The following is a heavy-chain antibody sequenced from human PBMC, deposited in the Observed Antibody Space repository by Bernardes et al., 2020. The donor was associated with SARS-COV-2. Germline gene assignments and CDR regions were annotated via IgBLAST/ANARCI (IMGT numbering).Heavy chain of an antibody. J-gene: IGHJ3*02. CDR1: GFTFSSYW. Sequence: GGPLRLCCAASGFTFSSYWMSWVHQAPGKGLEWVANIKQDGSEKYYVDSVKGRFTISRDNAKNSLYLQMNSLRAEDTAVYYCARRAVGLERRGAFDIWGQGTMVTVSS. CDR2: IKQDGSEK. CDR3: ARRAVGLERRGAFDI. V-gene: IGHV3-7*05. D-gene: IGHD1-1*01.